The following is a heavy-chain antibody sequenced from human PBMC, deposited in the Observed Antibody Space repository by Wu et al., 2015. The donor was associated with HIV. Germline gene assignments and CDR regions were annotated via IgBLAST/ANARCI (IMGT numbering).Heavy chain of an antibody. D-gene: IGHD6-19*01. CDR1: GYTFTSYD. V-gene: IGHV1-46*03. CDR3: ARALSYIAVADL. CDR2: INPSGGST. Sequence: QVQLVQSGAEVKKPGASVKVSCKASGYTFTSYDINWVRQATGQGLEWMGIINPSGGSTSYAQKFQGRVTMTRDTSTSTVYMELSSLRSEDTAVYYCARALSYIAVADLWGQGTLVTVSS. J-gene: IGHJ5*02.